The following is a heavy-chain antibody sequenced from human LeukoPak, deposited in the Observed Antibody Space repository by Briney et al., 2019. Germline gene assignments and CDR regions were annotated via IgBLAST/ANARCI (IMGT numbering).Heavy chain of an antibody. CDR3: AKPRTNYYDSSGYPLNDAFDI. CDR2: IRYDGSNK. Sequence: GGSLRLSCAASGFTFSSYGMHWVRQAPGKGLEWVAFIRYDGSNKYYADSVKGRFTISRDNSKNTLYLQMNSLRAEDTAVYYCAKPRTNYYDSSGYPLNDAFDIWGQGTMVTVSS. D-gene: IGHD3-22*01. V-gene: IGHV3-30*02. CDR1: GFTFSSYG. J-gene: IGHJ3*02.